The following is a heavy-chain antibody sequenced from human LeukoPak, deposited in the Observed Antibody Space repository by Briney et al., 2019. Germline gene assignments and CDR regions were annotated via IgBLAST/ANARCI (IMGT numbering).Heavy chain of an antibody. D-gene: IGHD3-22*01. CDR2: INTDGTSA. CDR1: GFTFSNYW. V-gene: IGHV3-74*01. CDR3: ARRSPAIGSGYPSGFDP. J-gene: IGHJ5*02. Sequence: GGSLRLSRAASGFTFSNYWMHWVRQAPGKGLVWVSRINTDGTSASYADSVKGRFTISRDNAKNTLYLQMNSLRAEDTAVYYCARRSPAIGSGYPSGFDPWGQGTLVTVSS.